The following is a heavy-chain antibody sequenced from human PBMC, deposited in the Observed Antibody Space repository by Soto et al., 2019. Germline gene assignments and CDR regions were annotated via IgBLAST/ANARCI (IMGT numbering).Heavy chain of an antibody. D-gene: IGHD5-18*01. J-gene: IGHJ4*02. CDR1: GFTFSRYW. V-gene: IGHV3-7*03. CDR3: ARDFEGTYGYGPIEY. Sequence: EVQLVESGGGLVQPGGSLRLSCAASGFTFSRYWMTWVRQAPGKGLEWVANIKQDGSEKYYVDSVKGRFTISRDNAKNSLYLQMSSLRVEDTDVYYCARDFEGTYGYGPIEYWGQGTLVSVSS. CDR2: IKQDGSEK.